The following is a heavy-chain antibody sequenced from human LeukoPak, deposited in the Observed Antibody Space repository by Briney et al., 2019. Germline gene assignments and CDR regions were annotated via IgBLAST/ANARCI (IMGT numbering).Heavy chain of an antibody. J-gene: IGHJ4*02. D-gene: IGHD2-15*01. Sequence: ASVKVSCKASGGTFSSYAISWVRQAPGQGLEWMGGIVPIFGTANYAQKFQGRVTITADESTSTAYMELSSLRSEDTAVYYCARYCSGGSCEGWGQGTLVTVSS. V-gene: IGHV1-69*13. CDR2: IVPIFGTA. CDR3: ARYCSGGSCEG. CDR1: GGTFSSYA.